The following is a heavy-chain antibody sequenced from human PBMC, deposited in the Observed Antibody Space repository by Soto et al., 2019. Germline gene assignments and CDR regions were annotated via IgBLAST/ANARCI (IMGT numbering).Heavy chain of an antibody. CDR3: ARGDYDRSVDY. CDR1: GGSISSYY. Sequence: PSETLSLTCTVSGGSISSYYWSWIRQPPGKGLEWIGYIYYSGSTNYNPSLKSRVTISVDTSKNQFSLKLSSVTAADTAVYYCARGDYDRSVDYWGQGTLVTVSS. CDR2: IYYSGST. J-gene: IGHJ4*02. D-gene: IGHD5-12*01. V-gene: IGHV4-59*01.